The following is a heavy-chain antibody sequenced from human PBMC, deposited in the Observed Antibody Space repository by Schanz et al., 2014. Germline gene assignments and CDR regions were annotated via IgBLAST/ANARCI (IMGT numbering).Heavy chain of an antibody. V-gene: IGHV1-3*04. D-gene: IGHD5-12*01. CDR2: INTGSGDT. CDR3: ARGIGGYGANNYFDS. Sequence: QVQLVQSGAEVKKPGASVKVSCKASGYIFINSGISWVRQAPGQRLEWMGWINTGSGDTKYSQNFQGRVTITRDTSASTAYMELSSLRSEDTAVYSCARGIGGYGANNYFDSWGQGTLVTVSS. CDR1: GYIFINSG. J-gene: IGHJ4*02.